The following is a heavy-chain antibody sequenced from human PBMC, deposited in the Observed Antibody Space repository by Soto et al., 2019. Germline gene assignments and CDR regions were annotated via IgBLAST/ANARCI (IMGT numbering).Heavy chain of an antibody. CDR2: INHSGST. V-gene: IGHV4-34*01. CDR3: VSRPGLSYYYFDY. Sequence: SETLSLTCAVYGGSFSGYYWSWIRQPPRKGLEWIGEINHSGSTNYNPSLKSRVTISVDTSKNQFSLKLSSVTAADTAVYYCVSRPGLSYYYFDYWGQGTLVTVSS. J-gene: IGHJ4*02. D-gene: IGHD3-10*01. CDR1: GGSFSGYY.